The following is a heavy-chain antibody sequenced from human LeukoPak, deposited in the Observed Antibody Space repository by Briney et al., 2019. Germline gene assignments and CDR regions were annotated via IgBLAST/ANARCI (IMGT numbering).Heavy chain of an antibody. CDR2: IKQDGSEK. J-gene: IGHJ4*02. Sequence: GGSLRLSCAASGFTFSSYWMSWVRQAPGKGLEWVANIKQDGSEKYYVDSVKGRFTISRDNAKNPPYLQMNSLRAEDTAVYYCAKKKSGYSYGSPFDYWGQGTLVTVSS. CDR3: AKKKSGYSYGSPFDY. V-gene: IGHV3-7*01. D-gene: IGHD5-18*01. CDR1: GFTFSSYW.